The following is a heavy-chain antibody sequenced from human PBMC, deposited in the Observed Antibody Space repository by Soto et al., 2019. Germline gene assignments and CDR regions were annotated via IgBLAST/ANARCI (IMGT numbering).Heavy chain of an antibody. CDR2: IKSKTDGGTA. CDR1: GFNLSHPW. Sequence: GGSLRLSCVTSGFNLSHPWMTWVRQAAGKGLEWVGRIKSKTDGGTADYAAPVKGRATISRDDSKNTVYLQMNSLKTEDTAVYYCTTGIYYDILTGYHNVAYWGQGALVTVSS. D-gene: IGHD3-9*01. V-gene: IGHV3-15*01. J-gene: IGHJ4*02. CDR3: TTGIYYDILTGYHNVAY.